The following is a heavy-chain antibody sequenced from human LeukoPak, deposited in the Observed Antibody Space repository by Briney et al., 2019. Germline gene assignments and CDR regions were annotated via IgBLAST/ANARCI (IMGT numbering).Heavy chain of an antibody. D-gene: IGHD3-16*01. V-gene: IGHV6-1*01. CDR3: ARATEPGGDFDN. Sequence: SQTLSLTCAISGDSVASNSAAWNWIRQSPSRGLEWLGRTHYRSKWYNDYAVSVKSRITINTDTSKNQFSLELNSVTPEDTAVYHCARATEPGGDFDNWGQGTLVTVSS. J-gene: IGHJ4*02. CDR1: GDSVASNSAA. CDR2: THYRSKWYN.